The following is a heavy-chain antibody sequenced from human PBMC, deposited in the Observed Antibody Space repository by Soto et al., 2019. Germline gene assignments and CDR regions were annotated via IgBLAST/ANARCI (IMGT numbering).Heavy chain of an antibody. Sequence: QVQLVQSGAEVKKPGSSVKVSCKASGGTFSSYTISWVRQAPGQGLEWVGRIIPILGIANYAQKFLGRVTITAYKSTSTASMELISLRSEDPAVYYCARELIPNEVVQAAPAYWYADLWGRGTLVTVSS. CDR3: ARELIPNEVVQAAPAYWYADL. D-gene: IGHD2-2*01. V-gene: IGHV1-69*08. J-gene: IGHJ2*01. CDR2: IIPILGIA. CDR1: GGTFSSYT.